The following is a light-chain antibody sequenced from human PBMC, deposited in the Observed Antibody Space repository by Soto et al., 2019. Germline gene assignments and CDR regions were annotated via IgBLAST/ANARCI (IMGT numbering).Light chain of an antibody. CDR2: DAS. Sequence: DIRITQCPSSLSASVGDRVTITCQASQNINNYLNWYQQKPGRAPKLLIYDASNLEAGVPSRFRGSGSGTDFILSINSLQPEDVATYYCQQLDSFPLTFGQGTRLEIK. J-gene: IGKJ5*01. V-gene: IGKV1-33*01. CDR3: QQLDSFPLT. CDR1: QNINNY.